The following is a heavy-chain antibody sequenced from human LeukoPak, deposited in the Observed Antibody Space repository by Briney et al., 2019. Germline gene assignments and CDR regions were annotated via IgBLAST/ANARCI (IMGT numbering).Heavy chain of an antibody. CDR2: IYSGGST. CDR1: GFTFSNAW. V-gene: IGHV3-53*01. J-gene: IGHJ3*02. Sequence: PGGSLRLSCAASGFTFSNAWMSWVRQAPGKGLEWVSVIYSGGSTYYADSVKGRFTISRDNSKNTLYLQMNSLRAEDTAVYYCARAKVDAFDIWGQGTMVTVSS. CDR3: ARAKVDAFDI.